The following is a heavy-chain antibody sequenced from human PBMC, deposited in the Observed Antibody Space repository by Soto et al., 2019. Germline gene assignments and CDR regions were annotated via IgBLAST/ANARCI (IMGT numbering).Heavy chain of an antibody. CDR2: IYTSGST. CDR1: GVSISSYY. D-gene: IGHD3-22*01. J-gene: IGHJ4*02. V-gene: IGHV4-4*07. Sequence: QVQLQESGPGLVKPSETLSLTCTVSGVSISSYYWSWIRQPAGKGLEWIGRIYTSGSTNYNPSLNSRETTSVDTCKNQCSLKLSSVTAADTAVYYCARGRDYYDSSGYYYFDYWGQGTLVTVSS. CDR3: ARGRDYYDSSGYYYFDY.